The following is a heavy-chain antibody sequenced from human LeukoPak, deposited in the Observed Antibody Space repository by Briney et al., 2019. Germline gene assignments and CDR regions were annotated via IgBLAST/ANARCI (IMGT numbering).Heavy chain of an antibody. Sequence: GGSLRLSCAASGFTFSSYGMHWVRQAPGKGLEWVAVISYDGSNKYYADSVKGRFTISRDNSKNTLYLQMNSLRAEDTAVHYCAKDSVLDYWGQGTLVTVSS. V-gene: IGHV3-30*18. CDR2: ISYDGSNK. CDR3: AKDSVLDY. D-gene: IGHD3-10*01. J-gene: IGHJ4*02. CDR1: GFTFSSYG.